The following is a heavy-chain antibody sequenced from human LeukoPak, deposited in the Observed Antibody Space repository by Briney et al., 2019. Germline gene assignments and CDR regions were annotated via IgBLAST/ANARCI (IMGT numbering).Heavy chain of an antibody. D-gene: IGHD3-22*01. CDR2: VSGSGDRT. V-gene: IGHV3-23*01. Sequence: GGPLRLSCAASGFTFSSYAMSWVRQAPGKGLEWVSAVSGSGDRTYYADSVKGRFTISRDNSKNTLYLQMNSLRAEDTAVYYCAKDAAVYYDTTGYYGYFDYWGQGTLVTVSS. CDR3: AKDAAVYYDTTGYYGYFDY. CDR1: GFTFSSYA. J-gene: IGHJ4*02.